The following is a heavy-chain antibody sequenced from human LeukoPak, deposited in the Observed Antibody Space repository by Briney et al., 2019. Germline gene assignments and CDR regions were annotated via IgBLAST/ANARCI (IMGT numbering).Heavy chain of an antibody. Sequence: SETLSLTCTVSGGSISNYYWSWIRQPPGKGLEWIGYIYSSGSTNYNPSLKSRVTISVDTSKNQFSLKLSSVTAADTAVYYCARVYYSNSYDYWYFDLWGRGTLVTVSS. J-gene: IGHJ2*01. CDR1: GGSISNYY. CDR3: ARVYYSNSYDYWYFDL. V-gene: IGHV4-59*01. CDR2: IYSSGST. D-gene: IGHD6-13*01.